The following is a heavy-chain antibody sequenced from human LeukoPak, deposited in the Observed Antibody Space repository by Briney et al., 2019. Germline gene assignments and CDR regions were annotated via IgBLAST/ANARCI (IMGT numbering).Heavy chain of an antibody. CDR1: GVSITSYK. D-gene: IGHD3-9*01. Sequence: SETLSLTCTVSGVSITSYKWSWLRQSPGKGLEWIGFISTSGRTDYNPSLTSRVSKSVDTSKSQVSLRLSSVTAEDTAVYYCATSYDNKIVPYDCWGQGILVTVSS. V-gene: IGHV4-4*09. CDR3: ATSYDNKIVPYDC. J-gene: IGHJ4*02. CDR2: ISTSGRT.